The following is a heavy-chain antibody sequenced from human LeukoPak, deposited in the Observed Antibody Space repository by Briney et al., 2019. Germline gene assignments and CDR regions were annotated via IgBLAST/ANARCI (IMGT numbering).Heavy chain of an antibody. V-gene: IGHV4-59*01. Sequence: SETLSLTCTVSGGSISSYYWSWIRQPPGKGLEWIGYIYYSGSTNYNPSLKSRVTISVDTSKNQFSLKLSSVTAADTAVCYCARSPIHPYYYYMDVWGKGTTVTVSS. CDR3: ARSPIHPYYYYMDV. CDR2: IYYSGST. CDR1: GGSISSYY. J-gene: IGHJ6*03. D-gene: IGHD5-18*01.